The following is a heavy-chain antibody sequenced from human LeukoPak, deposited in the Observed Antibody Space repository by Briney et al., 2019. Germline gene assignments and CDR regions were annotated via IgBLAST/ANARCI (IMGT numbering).Heavy chain of an antibody. J-gene: IGHJ4*02. V-gene: IGHV4-59*08. CDR2: IFYSGNT. D-gene: IGHD6-13*01. CDR1: GGSITHYY. CDR3: ARHWETSSWYVDY. Sequence: SETLSLTCTVSGGSITHYYWSWIRQPPGKGVEWIGYIFYSGNTNYNPSLKSRVTISVDTSKNQFSLKLSSVTAADTAVYYCARHWETSSWYVDYWGQGTLVTVSS.